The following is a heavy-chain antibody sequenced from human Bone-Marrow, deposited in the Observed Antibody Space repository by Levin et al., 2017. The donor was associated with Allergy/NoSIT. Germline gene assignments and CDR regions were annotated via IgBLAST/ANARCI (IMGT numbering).Heavy chain of an antibody. D-gene: IGHD2-2*01. Sequence: SCAASGFTFSTYSMNWVRQAPGKGLEWVSYIGSSSSTVYYADSVKGRFTISRDNAKNSLYLQMNSLTAEDTAVYFCVRDRDCISTTCLDPEYFQNWGQGTLVTVSS. CDR2: IGSSSSTV. V-gene: IGHV3-48*01. CDR1: GFTFSTYS. J-gene: IGHJ1*01. CDR3: VRDRDCISTTCLDPEYFQN.